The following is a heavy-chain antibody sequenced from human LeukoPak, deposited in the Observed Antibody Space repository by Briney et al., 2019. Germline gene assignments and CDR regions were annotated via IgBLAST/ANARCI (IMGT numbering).Heavy chain of an antibody. CDR3: ARDRAWNYFDY. V-gene: IGHV3-7*01. CDR1: GFTFSSYW. J-gene: IGHJ4*02. D-gene: IGHD3-3*01. Sequence: GGSLRLSCAASGFTFSSYWMSWVRQAPGTGLEWVANIKQDGSEKYYVDSVKGRFTISRDNSKNTLYLQMDSLRAEDTAVYYCARDRAWNYFDYWGQGTLVAVSS. CDR2: IKQDGSEK.